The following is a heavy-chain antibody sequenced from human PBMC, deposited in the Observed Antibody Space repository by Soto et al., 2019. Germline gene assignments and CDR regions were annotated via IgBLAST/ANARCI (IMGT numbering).Heavy chain of an antibody. D-gene: IGHD2-21*02. Sequence: PSETLSLTXTVSGGSISSGDYYWSWIRQPPGKGLEWIGYIYYSGSTYYNPSLKSRVTISVDTSKNQFSLKLSSVTAADTAVYYCASSNLAYCGGDCYADWGQGTLVTVSS. J-gene: IGHJ4*02. CDR3: ASSNLAYCGGDCYAD. CDR1: GGSISSGDYY. V-gene: IGHV4-30-4*01. CDR2: IYYSGST.